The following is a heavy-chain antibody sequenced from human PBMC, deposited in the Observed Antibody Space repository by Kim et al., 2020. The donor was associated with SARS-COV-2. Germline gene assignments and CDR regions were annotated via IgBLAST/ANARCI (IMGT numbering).Heavy chain of an antibody. V-gene: IGHV3-23*01. CDR3: AKDRLGIVGATICCGDY. CDR2: ISGSGGST. J-gene: IGHJ4*02. D-gene: IGHD1-26*01. CDR1: GFTFSSYA. Sequence: GGSLRLSCAASGFTFSSYAMSWVRQAPGKGLEWVSAISGSGGSTYYADSVKGRFTISRDNSKNTLYLQMNSLRAEDTAVYYCAKDRLGIVGATICCGDYWGQGTLVTVSS.